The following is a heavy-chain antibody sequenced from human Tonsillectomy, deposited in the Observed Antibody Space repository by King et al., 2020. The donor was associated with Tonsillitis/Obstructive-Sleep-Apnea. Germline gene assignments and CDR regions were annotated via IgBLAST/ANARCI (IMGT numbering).Heavy chain of an antibody. D-gene: IGHD6-19*01. J-gene: IGHJ6*03. CDR3: ARDRAGIAVAGNYYYMDV. CDR1: GGSISSYY. V-gene: IGHV4-59*01. CDR2: IYYSGST. Sequence: VQLQESGPGLVKPSETLSLTCTVSGGSISSYYWSWIRQPPGKGLEWIGYIYYSGSTNYNPSLKSRVTISVDTSKNQFSLKLSSVTAADTAVYYCARDRAGIAVAGNYYYMDVWGKGTTVTVSS.